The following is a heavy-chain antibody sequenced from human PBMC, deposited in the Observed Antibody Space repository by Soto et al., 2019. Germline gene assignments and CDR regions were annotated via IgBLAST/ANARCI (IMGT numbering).Heavy chain of an antibody. CDR1: GFTFSSYG. D-gene: IGHD6-19*01. CDR2: ISYDASKD. Sequence: QVQLVESGGGVVQPGRSRRLSCAASGFTFSSYGMNWVRRAPGKGLEWVALISYDASKDYYADSVRGRFTISRDNSQNTLFLQMNSLRAEDAAVYYCAKDLYSIAVAGAPVDSWGQGTLVIVSS. CDR3: AKDLYSIAVAGAPVDS. V-gene: IGHV3-30*18. J-gene: IGHJ4*02.